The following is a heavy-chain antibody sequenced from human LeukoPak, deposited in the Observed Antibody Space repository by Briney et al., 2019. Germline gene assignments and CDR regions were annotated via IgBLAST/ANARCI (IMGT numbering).Heavy chain of an antibody. CDR2: ISGSGGST. D-gene: IGHD3-22*01. CDR3: AKSPAPSMIVGGGGGY. V-gene: IGHV3-23*01. Sequence: AGGSLRLSCAASGFTFSSYAMSWVRQAPGKGLEWVSAISGSGGSTYYADSVKGRFTISRDNSKNTLYLQMNSLRAEDTAVYYCAKSPAPSMIVGGGGGYWGQGTLVTVSS. J-gene: IGHJ4*02. CDR1: GFTFSSYA.